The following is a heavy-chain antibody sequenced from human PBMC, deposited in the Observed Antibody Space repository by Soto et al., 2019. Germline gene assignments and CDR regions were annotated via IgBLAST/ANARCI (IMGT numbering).Heavy chain of an antibody. CDR2: IYYIGST. D-gene: IGHD3-22*01. CDR3: ARHLDYYDSSGYYGRHWYFDL. Sequence: SETLSLTCTVSGGSISSSSYYWGWIRQPPGKGLEWIGSIYYIGSTYYNPSLKSRVTISVDTSKNQFSLKLSSVTAADTAVYYCARHLDYYDSSGYYGRHWYFDLWGRGTLVTVSS. CDR1: GGSISSSSYY. J-gene: IGHJ2*01. V-gene: IGHV4-39*01.